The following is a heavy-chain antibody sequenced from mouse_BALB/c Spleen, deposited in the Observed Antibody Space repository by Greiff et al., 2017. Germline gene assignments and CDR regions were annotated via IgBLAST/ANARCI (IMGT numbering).Heavy chain of an antibody. CDR2: INPGSGGT. CDR3: ARVRLRYFDY. J-gene: IGHJ2*01. D-gene: IGHD1-2*01. CDR1: GYASPNSL. V-gene: IGHV1-54*01. Sequence: QVQLKESGAELVRPGTSVKFSCKASGYASPNSLIEWVKQRPGQGLEWIGVINPGSGGTNYNEKLKGKATLTADKSSSTAYMQLSSLTSDDSAVYFCARVRLRYFDYWGQGTTLTVSS.